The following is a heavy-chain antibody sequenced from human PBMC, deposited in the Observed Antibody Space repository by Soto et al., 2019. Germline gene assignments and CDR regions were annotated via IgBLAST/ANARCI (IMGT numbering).Heavy chain of an antibody. CDR1: GVPFSSYA. J-gene: IGHJ4*02. D-gene: IGHD3-3*01. CDR3: AKAFIGVDQLDY. Sequence: PGGSLRLSCAASGVPFSSYAMSWVRQAPGKGLEWVSAISGSGGSTYYADSVKGRFTISRDNSKNTLYLQMNSLRAEDTAVYYCAKAFIGVDQLDYWGQGTLVTVSS. V-gene: IGHV3-23*01. CDR2: ISGSGGST.